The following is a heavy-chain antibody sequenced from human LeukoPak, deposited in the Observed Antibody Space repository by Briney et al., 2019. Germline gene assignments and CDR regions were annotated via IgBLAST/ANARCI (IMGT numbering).Heavy chain of an antibody. CDR3: ARGGITGTTRGPTRLNDAFDI. CDR1: GYTFTGYY. V-gene: IGHV1-2*04. J-gene: IGHJ3*02. Sequence: ASVKVSCTASGYTFTGYYMHWVRQAPGQGLEWMGWINPNSGGTNYAQKFQGWVTMTRDTSISTAYMELSRLRSDDTAVYYCARGGITGTTRGPTRLNDAFDIWGQGTMVTVSS. CDR2: INPNSGGT. D-gene: IGHD1-20*01.